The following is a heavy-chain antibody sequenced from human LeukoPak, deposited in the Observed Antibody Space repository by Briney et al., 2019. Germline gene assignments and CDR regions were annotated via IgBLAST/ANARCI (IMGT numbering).Heavy chain of an antibody. V-gene: IGHV4-34*03. J-gene: IGHJ3*02. CDR3: VAPSTAAAGITAFDM. CDR1: GVSFSGYY. Sequence: PSETLSLICAVYGVSFSGYYWSWVRQPPGKGLEWIGEINHSGSTKYNPSLKSRVAIFVHPSKNQFSLKLSSVPAADTAVYSYVAPSTAAAGITAFDMCGQGSLVTVSS. D-gene: IGHD6-13*01. CDR2: INHSGST.